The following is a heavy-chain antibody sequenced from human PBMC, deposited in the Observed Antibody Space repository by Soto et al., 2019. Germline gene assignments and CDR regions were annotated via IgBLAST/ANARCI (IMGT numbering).Heavy chain of an antibody. Sequence: GGPLRPSGAASGFSFSGYWMSWVRQAPGKGWWWVAKIRQERSEKYYVHSVKCRLTISRGNGKNSLYLQMNSLRAEDPAEYYCARDPFDPWGQGTLVTVSS. CDR1: GFSFSGYW. CDR2: IRQERSEK. J-gene: IGHJ5*02. V-gene: IGHV3-7*01. CDR3: ARDPFDP.